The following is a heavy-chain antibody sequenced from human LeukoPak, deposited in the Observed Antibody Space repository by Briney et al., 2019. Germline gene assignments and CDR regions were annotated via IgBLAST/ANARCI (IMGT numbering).Heavy chain of an antibody. V-gene: IGHV3-48*03. Sequence: PGGSLRLSCAASGFTFSNYELIWVRQAPGKGLEWISYISSSGRTIYYADSVKGRFTISRDDAKNSLYLQMNSLRAEDTAVYYCARGGKTWAVSDYWGQGTLVTVSS. CDR2: ISSSGRTI. CDR1: GFTFSNYE. CDR3: ARGGKTWAVSDY. J-gene: IGHJ4*02. D-gene: IGHD3-10*01.